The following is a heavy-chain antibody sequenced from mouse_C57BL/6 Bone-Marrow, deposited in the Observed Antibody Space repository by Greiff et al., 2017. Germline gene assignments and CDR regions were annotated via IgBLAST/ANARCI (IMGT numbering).Heavy chain of an antibody. CDR2: ISDGGSYT. CDR3: ARLNWDYAMDY. J-gene: IGHJ4*01. D-gene: IGHD4-1*01. Sequence: EVQRVESGGGLVKPGGSLKLSCAASGFTFSSYAMSWVRQTPEKRLEWVATISDGGSYTYYPDNVKGRFTISRDNAKNNLYLQMSHLTAEDTAMXYCARLNWDYAMDYWGQGTSVTVSS. CDR1: GFTFSSYA. V-gene: IGHV5-4*01.